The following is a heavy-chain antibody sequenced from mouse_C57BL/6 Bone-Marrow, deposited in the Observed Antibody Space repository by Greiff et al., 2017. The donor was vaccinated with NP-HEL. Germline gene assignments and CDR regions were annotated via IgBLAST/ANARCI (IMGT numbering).Heavy chain of an antibody. CDR3: ARPYDGYYSWYFDV. J-gene: IGHJ1*03. Sequence: EVMLVESGGGLVQPGGSLKLSCAASGFTFSDYYMYWVRQTPEKRLEWVAYISNGGGSTYYPDTVKGRFTISRDNAKNTLYLQMSRLKSEDTAMYYCARPYDGYYSWYFDVWGTGTTVTVSS. CDR1: GFTFSDYY. D-gene: IGHD2-3*01. CDR2: ISNGGGST. V-gene: IGHV5-12*01.